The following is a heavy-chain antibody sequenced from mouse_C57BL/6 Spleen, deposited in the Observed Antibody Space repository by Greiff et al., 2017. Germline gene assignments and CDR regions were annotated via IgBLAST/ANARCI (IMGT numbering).Heavy chain of an antibody. V-gene: IGHV1-72*01. CDR2: IDPNSGGT. J-gene: IGHJ2*01. Sequence: VKLQQPGAELVKPGASGKLSCKASGYTFTSYWMHWVKQRPGRGLEWIGRIDPNSGGTKYNEKFKSKATLTVDKPSSTAYMQLSSLTSEDSAVYYCARDYGNYRGNFDYWGQGTTLTVSS. CDR3: ARDYGNYRGNFDY. CDR1: GYTFTSYW. D-gene: IGHD2-1*01.